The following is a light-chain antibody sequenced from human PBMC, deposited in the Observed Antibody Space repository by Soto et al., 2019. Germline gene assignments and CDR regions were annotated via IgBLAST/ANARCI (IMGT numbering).Light chain of an antibody. CDR3: QQYHTDWT. CDR2: AAS. V-gene: IGKV1-5*01. J-gene: IGKJ1*01. Sequence: DIQMTQSPSTLSASVGDTVTITCRASESIDNWLAWYQQKPGKAPKLLIFAASTLVRGVPSRFSGRGSGTEFTLTIRSLQADDYATFYCQQYHTDWTFGQGTKVEIK. CDR1: ESIDNW.